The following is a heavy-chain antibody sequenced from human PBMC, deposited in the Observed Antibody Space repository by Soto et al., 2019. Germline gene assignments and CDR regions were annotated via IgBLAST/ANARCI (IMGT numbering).Heavy chain of an antibody. CDR1: GYTFTSYG. D-gene: IGHD3-16*01. V-gene: IGHV1-18*01. CDR2: TSAYNGNT. Sequence: RASVKVSCKASGYTFTSYGISWVRQAPGQGLEWMGWTSAYNGNTNYAQKLQGRVTMTTDTSTSTAYMELRSLRSDDTAVYYCARDYASLYYYGMDVWGQGTTVTVSS. J-gene: IGHJ6*02. CDR3: ARDYASLYYYGMDV.